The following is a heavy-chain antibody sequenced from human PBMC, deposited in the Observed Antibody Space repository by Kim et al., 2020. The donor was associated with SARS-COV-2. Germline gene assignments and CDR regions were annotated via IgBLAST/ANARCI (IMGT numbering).Heavy chain of an antibody. CDR2: ISSSSSYT. D-gene: IGHD3-3*01. V-gene: IGHV3-11*05. Sequence: GGSLRLSCAASGFTFSDYYMSWIRQAPGKGLERVSYISSSSSYTNYADSVKGRFTISRDNAKNSLYLQMNSLRAEDTAVYYCARDGRFLEWLNWFDPWGQGTLVTVSS. CDR3: ARDGRFLEWLNWFDP. J-gene: IGHJ5*02. CDR1: GFTFSDYY.